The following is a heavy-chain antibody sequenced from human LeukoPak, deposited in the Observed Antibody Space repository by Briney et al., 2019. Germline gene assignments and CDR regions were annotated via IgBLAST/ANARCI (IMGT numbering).Heavy chain of an antibody. CDR3: ARQDPFFDP. V-gene: IGHV4-4*09. J-gene: IGHJ5*02. Sequence: SETLSLTCTVSGGSISSYFWSWIRQPPGKGLEWIGYIYTSGSTKYNPSHKGRVTISVDTSKNQLSLRLSSVTAADTAVYYCARQDPFFDPWGPGTLVTVSS. CDR2: IYTSGST. CDR1: GGSISSYF.